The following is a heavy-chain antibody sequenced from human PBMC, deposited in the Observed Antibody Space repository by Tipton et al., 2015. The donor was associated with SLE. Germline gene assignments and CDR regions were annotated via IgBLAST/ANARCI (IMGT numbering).Heavy chain of an antibody. CDR1: GGSISSDDYY. D-gene: IGHD1-7*01. CDR3: ARGNWNYQSY. CDR2: ISYSGSP. V-gene: IGHV4-30-4*08. Sequence: GLVKPSETLSLTCTVSGGSISSDDYYWTWIRQHPGKGLEWIGHISYSGSPYYNPSLKSRVTISVDTSKNQFSLTLSSVTAADTAIYYCARGNWNYQSYWGQGTLVTVSS. J-gene: IGHJ4*02.